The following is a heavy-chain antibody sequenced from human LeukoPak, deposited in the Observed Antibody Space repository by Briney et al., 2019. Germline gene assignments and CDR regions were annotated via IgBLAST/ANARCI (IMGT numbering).Heavy chain of an antibody. CDR1: GGTFSSYA. CDR2: IIPIFGTA. V-gene: IGHV1-69*13. Sequence: SVKVSCKASGGTFSSYAISWVRQAPGQGLEWMRGIIPIFGTANYAQKFQGRVTITADESTSTAYMELSSLRSEDTAVYYCARGPTFGGVIVYTPFDYWGQGTLVTVSS. CDR3: ARGPTFGGVIVYTPFDY. J-gene: IGHJ4*02. D-gene: IGHD3-16*02.